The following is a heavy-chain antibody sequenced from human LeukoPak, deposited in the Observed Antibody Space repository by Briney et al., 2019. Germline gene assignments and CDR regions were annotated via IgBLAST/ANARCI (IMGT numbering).Heavy chain of an antibody. D-gene: IGHD6-19*01. CDR1: GFAFSNSI. CDR2: ISSRRTTI. J-gene: IGHJ4*02. CDR3: GKGSLAVAATPLDF. V-gene: IGHV3-48*04. Sequence: GGALRLSCTASGFAFSNSIMSWVRQAPGRRVERISFISSRRTTIYADSVKVRFTISRDNGKNTVYLQMNNLRVDDTAVFYCGKGSLAVAATPLDFWGQGTLVTVSS.